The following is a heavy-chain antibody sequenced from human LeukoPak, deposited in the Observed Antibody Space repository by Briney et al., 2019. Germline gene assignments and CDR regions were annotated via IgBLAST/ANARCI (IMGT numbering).Heavy chain of an antibody. Sequence: GASVKVSCKASGYTFTDYYIHWVRRAPGQGLEWMGRVDPRSGITKCTQKFQGRVTMTRDTSINTVYVDLSGLTFDDTAVYYCATDNYGMLDYWGQGTLVTVSS. J-gene: IGHJ4*02. D-gene: IGHD3-9*01. CDR2: VDPRSGIT. CDR3: ATDNYGMLDY. CDR1: GYTFTDYY. V-gene: IGHV1-2*06.